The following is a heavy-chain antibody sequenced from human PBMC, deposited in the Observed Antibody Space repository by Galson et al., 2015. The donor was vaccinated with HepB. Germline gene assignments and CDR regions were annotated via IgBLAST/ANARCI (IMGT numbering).Heavy chain of an antibody. CDR1: GYSFTSYW. J-gene: IGHJ4*02. CDR3: ARHLPARYCSSTSCYWVYYFDY. D-gene: IGHD2-2*01. V-gene: IGHV5-10-1*01. Sequence: QSGAEVKKPGESLRISCKGSGYSFTSYWISWVRQMPGKGLEWMGRIDSSDSYTNYSPSFQGHVTISADKSISTAYLQWSSLKASDTAMYYCARHLPARYCSSTSCYWVYYFDYWGQGTLVTVSS. CDR2: IDSSDSYT.